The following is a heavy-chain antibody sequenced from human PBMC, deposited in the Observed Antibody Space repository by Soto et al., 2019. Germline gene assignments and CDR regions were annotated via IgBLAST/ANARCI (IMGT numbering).Heavy chain of an antibody. CDR3: ARSSGLYFDY. J-gene: IGHJ4*02. Sequence: SETLSLTCTVSGGSVSSGSYYWSWIRQPPGKGLEWIGYIYYSGSTNYNPSLKSRVTISVDTSKNQFSLKLTSVTAADTAVYYCARSSGLYFDYWGQGTPVTVSS. CDR1: GGSVSSGSYY. D-gene: IGHD6-19*01. V-gene: IGHV4-61*01. CDR2: IYYSGST.